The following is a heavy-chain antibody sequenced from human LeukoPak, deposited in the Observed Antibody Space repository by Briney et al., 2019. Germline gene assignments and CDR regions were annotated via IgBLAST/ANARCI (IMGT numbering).Heavy chain of an antibody. CDR2: ISYDGSNK. Sequence: PGRSLRLSCAASGFTFSSYGMHWVRQAPGKGLEWVAVISYDGSNKYYADSVKGRFTISRGNSKNTLYLQMNSLRAEDTAVYYCAKQHIVVVTAITYYYYGMDVWGQGTTVTVSS. CDR3: AKQHIVVVTAITYYYYGMDV. V-gene: IGHV3-30*18. D-gene: IGHD2-21*02. J-gene: IGHJ6*02. CDR1: GFTFSSYG.